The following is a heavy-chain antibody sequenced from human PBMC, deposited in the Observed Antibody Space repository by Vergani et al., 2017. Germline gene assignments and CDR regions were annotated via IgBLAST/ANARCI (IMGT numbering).Heavy chain of an antibody. Sequence: QVQLQESGPGLVKPSETLSLTCTVSGGSISSYYWSWIRQPPGKGLEWIGYIYYSGSTNYNPSLKSLVTISVDTSKNQFFLKLNSVTAADTAVYYCEREGSYYYDSSDPLWGQGTLVTVSS. J-gene: IGHJ4*02. V-gene: IGHV4-59*12. CDR2: IYYSGST. D-gene: IGHD3-22*01. CDR3: EREGSYYYDSSDPL. CDR1: GGSISSYY.